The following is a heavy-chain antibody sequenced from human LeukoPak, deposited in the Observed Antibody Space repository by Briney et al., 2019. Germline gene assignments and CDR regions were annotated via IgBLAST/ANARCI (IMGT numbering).Heavy chain of an antibody. CDR2: ISSSSSTI. J-gene: IGHJ4*02. D-gene: IGHD3-9*01. V-gene: IGHV3-48*01. Sequence: GGSLRLSCAASGFTFSSYSMNGVRQAPGKGVEGVSYISSSSSTIYYADSVKGRFTISRDNATNSLYLQMNSLRAEDTAVYYCARDLTGYARYFDYWGQGTLVTVSS. CDR3: ARDLTGYARYFDY. CDR1: GFTFSSYS.